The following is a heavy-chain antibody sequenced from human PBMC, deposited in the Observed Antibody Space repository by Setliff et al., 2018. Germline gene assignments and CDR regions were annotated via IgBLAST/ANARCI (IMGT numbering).Heavy chain of an antibody. V-gene: IGHV4-38-2*01. J-gene: IGHJ4*02. D-gene: IGHD1-1*01. CDR2: ISHSGSA. CDR3: ARHVWNRGTHPRPSDS. Sequence: SETLSLTCAVSGYSISSGNYWGWIRQPPGKGLEWIGSISHSGSAYYNPSLKSRVTISLDMSQNQFSLKLSSVTAADTAMYYCARHVWNRGTHPRPSDSWGQVTLVTVSS. CDR1: GYSISSGNY.